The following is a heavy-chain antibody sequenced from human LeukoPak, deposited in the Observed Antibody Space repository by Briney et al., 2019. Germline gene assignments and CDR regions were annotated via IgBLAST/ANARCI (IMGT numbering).Heavy chain of an antibody. CDR1: GWSFNDYY. Sequence: PSETLSLTCAVYGWSFNDYYWNWIRQPPGKGLEWIEEINARGDTNYNPSLKSRVTISVDTSKKQFSLRLTSMIAADTALYYCARGQVPAARGYNWFDPWGQGTLVTVSS. CDR3: ARGQVPAARGYNWFDP. CDR2: INARGDT. D-gene: IGHD2-2*01. J-gene: IGHJ5*02. V-gene: IGHV4-34*01.